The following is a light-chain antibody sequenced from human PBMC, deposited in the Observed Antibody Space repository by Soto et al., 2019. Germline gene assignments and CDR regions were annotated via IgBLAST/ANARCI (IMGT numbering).Light chain of an antibody. CDR2: AAS. CDR1: QSITFP. J-gene: IGKJ2*01. Sequence: DIQMTQSPSSLSASVGDTFTITCRPSQSITFPLNWYQQKGGKVPKLLIYAASNLYSGVPSRFSGSGSETDFALTISSLQPEDFATYYCQQSYITPYTFGQGTRLEIK. V-gene: IGKV1-39*01. CDR3: QQSYITPYT.